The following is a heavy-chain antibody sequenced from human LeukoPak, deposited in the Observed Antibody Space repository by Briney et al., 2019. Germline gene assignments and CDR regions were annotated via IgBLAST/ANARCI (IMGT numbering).Heavy chain of an antibody. CDR3: ARGSKGIVGANHATDY. D-gene: IGHD1-26*01. CDR2: INPSGGST. J-gene: IGHJ4*02. Sequence: GASVKVSCKASGYTFTAYYMHWVRQAPGQGLEWMGIINPSGGSTSYAQKFQGRVTMTRDMSTSTVYMELSSLRSEDTAVYYCARGSKGIVGANHATDYWGQGTLVTVSS. V-gene: IGHV1-46*01. CDR1: GYTFTAYY.